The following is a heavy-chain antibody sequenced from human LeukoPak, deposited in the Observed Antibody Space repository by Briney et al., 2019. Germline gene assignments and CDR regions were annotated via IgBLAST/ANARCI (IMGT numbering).Heavy chain of an antibody. J-gene: IGHJ5*02. D-gene: IGHD4-17*01. CDR2: ISYHGINK. CDR1: GFTFSAYG. V-gene: IGHV3-30*18. CDR3: AKYSDYGEHGDWLDP. Sequence: GGSLRLSCAASGFTFSAYGMHWVRQAPGGGLEWVAVISYHGINKYYADSVKGRFTVSRDNSKNTLYLQANGLRAEDSAIYYCAKYSDYGEHGDWLDPWGQGTLVTVSS.